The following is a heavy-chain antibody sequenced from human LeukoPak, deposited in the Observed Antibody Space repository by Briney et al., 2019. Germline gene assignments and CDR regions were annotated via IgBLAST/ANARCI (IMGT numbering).Heavy chain of an antibody. D-gene: IGHD3-16*01. Sequence: SETLSLTCTVSGYSISSIYYWGWIRQPPGKGLEWIGSIGHSGPSAYNPSLKSRVTMSLDTSRSQFSLKLSSVTAADTAVYYCVRSYASSGLDHWGQGTLVTVSS. CDR1: GYSISSIYY. J-gene: IGHJ4*02. CDR3: VRSYASSGLDH. CDR2: IGHSGPS. V-gene: IGHV4-38-2*02.